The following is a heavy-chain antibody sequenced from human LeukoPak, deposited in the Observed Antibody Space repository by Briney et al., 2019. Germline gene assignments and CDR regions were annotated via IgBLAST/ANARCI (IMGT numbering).Heavy chain of an antibody. CDR3: ARDRVLLLWFGESPLDY. V-gene: IGHV1-18*01. J-gene: IGHJ4*02. D-gene: IGHD3-10*01. CDR2: ISAYNGNT. CDR1: GYTFTSYG. Sequence: ASVKVSCKASGYTFTSYGISWVRQAPGQGLEWMGWISAYNGNTNYTQKPQGRVTMTTDTSTSTAYMELRSLRSDDTAVYYCARDRVLLLWFGESPLDYWGQGTLVTVSS.